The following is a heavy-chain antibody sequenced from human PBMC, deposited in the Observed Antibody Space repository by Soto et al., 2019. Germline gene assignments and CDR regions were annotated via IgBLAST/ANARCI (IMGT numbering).Heavy chain of an antibody. V-gene: IGHV4-30-2*01. Sequence: SETLSLTCAVSGGSISSGDYCWSWIQQPPGKGLEWVGYNYNSGSTHYNPSLKSRVTISVDRSKNQFSLKLTSVTAADTAVYYCARVVVAAQGGWFDPWGQGTLVTVSS. J-gene: IGHJ5*02. D-gene: IGHD2-15*01. CDR1: GGSISSGDYC. CDR2: NYNSGST. CDR3: ARVVVAAQGGWFDP.